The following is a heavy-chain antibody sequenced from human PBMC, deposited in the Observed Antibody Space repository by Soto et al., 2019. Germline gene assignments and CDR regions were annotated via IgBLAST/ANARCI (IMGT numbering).Heavy chain of an antibody. V-gene: IGHV3-48*02. J-gene: IGHJ4*02. CDR3: ARSPVYGGYASFDY. Sequence: EVQLVESGGGLVQPGGSLRLSCAASGFTFSSYSMNWVRQAPGKGLEWVSYISSSSTIYYADSVKGRFTISRDNAKNSLYLQMNSLRDEDTAVYYCARSPVYGGYASFDYWGQGTLVTVSS. CDR2: ISSSSTI. CDR1: GFTFSSYS. D-gene: IGHD5-12*01.